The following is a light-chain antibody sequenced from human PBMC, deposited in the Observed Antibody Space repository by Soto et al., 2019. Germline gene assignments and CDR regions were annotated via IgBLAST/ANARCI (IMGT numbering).Light chain of an antibody. V-gene: IGKV1-5*01. CDR1: QSISSW. CDR2: DAS. CDR3: QQYNNYPWT. J-gene: IGKJ1*01. Sequence: DIQMTQSPSTLSASVGDRVTITCRASQSISSWLAWYQQKPGKAPNLLIYDASSLEGGVPSRFSGRGSGTEFTLTISSLQPDDFATYYCQQYNNYPWTFGQGTKVEIK.